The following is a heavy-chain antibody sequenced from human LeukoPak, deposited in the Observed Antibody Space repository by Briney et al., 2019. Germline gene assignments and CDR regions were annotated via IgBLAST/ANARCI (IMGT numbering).Heavy chain of an antibody. Sequence: GGSLRLSGTASGFSASNHYMRWIRHAPGKGLEWVANINEDGSNKWHLGSVKGRFTGSRDNARNSLYLQMNSLRVEDTAVYYCTRVIVAVPGYFDYFDFWGQGVLVTVSS. D-gene: IGHD6-19*01. CDR3: TRVIVAVPGYFDYFDF. V-gene: IGHV3-7*01. CDR2: INEDGSNK. J-gene: IGHJ4*02. CDR1: GFSASNHY.